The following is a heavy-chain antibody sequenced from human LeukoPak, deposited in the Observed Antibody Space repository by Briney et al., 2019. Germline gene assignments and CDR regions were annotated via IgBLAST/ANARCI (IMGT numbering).Heavy chain of an antibody. CDR2: IYYSGST. CDR3: ARRFAPSRNDAFDI. Sequence: KPSETLSLTCTVSGGSINSSSYYWGWIRQPPGKGLEWIGAIYYSGSTYYNPSLKSRVTISVDTSKNQFSLKLSSVTASHTAVYYCARRFAPSRNDAFDIWGQGTMVTVSS. J-gene: IGHJ3*02. CDR1: GGSINSSSYY. V-gene: IGHV4-39*01. D-gene: IGHD3-10*01.